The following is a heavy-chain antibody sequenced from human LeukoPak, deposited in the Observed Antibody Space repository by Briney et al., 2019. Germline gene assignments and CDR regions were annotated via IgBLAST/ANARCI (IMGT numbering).Heavy chain of an antibody. CDR2: INHSGST. V-gene: IGHV4-34*01. CDR1: GGSFSGYY. CDR3: ARSGPYYYGSGSYYYYYYYMDV. Sequence: SETLSLTCAVYGGSFSGYYWSWIRQPPGKGLEWIGEINHSGSTNYNPSLKSRVTISVDTSKNQFSLKLSSVTAADTAVYYCARSGPYYYGSGSYYYYYYYMDVWGKGTTVTVSS. J-gene: IGHJ6*03. D-gene: IGHD3-10*01.